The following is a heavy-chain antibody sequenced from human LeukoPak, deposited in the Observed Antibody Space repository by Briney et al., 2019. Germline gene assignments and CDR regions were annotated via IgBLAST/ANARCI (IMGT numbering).Heavy chain of an antibody. Sequence: ASVKVSCKVSGYTLTELSMHWVRQAPGKGREWMGGFDPEDGETIYAQKFQGRVTMTEDTSTDTAYMELSSLRSEDTAVYYWATVGAEKNTTMGAFDIWGQGTMVTVSS. V-gene: IGHV1-24*01. CDR3: ATVGAEKNTTMGAFDI. CDR1: GYTLTELS. J-gene: IGHJ3*02. D-gene: IGHD4-23*01. CDR2: FDPEDGET.